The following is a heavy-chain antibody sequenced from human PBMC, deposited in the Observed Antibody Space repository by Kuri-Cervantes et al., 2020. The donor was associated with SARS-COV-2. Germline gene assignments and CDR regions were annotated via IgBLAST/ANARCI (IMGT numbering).Heavy chain of an antibody. V-gene: IGHV1-46*01. Sequence: ASVKASCKASGYTFTSYYMHWVRQAPGQGLEWMGIINPSGGSTSYAQKFQGRVTMTRDTSTSTAYMELRSLRSDDTAVYYCARDNIAAAGQTDYWGQGTLVTVSS. CDR3: ARDNIAAAGQTDY. J-gene: IGHJ4*02. D-gene: IGHD6-13*01. CDR2: INPSGGST. CDR1: GYTFTSYY.